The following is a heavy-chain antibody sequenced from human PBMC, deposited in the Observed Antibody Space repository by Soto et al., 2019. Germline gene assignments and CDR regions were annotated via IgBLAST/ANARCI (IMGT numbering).Heavy chain of an antibody. CDR1: GFTFSSYG. CDR2: ISYDGSNK. CDR3: AKSGYYYSNHPPDYYYYYMDV. Sequence: QVQLVESGGGVVQPGRSLRLSCAASGFTFSSYGMHWVRQAPGKGLEWVAVISYDGSNKYYADSVKGRFTISRDNSKNPLYLQMNSLRAEDTAVYYCAKSGYYYSNHPPDYYYYYMDVWGKGTTVTVSS. D-gene: IGHD4-4*01. V-gene: IGHV3-30*18. J-gene: IGHJ6*03.